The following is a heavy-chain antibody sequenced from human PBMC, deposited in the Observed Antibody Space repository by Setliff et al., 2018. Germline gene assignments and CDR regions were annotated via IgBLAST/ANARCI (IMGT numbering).Heavy chain of an antibody. D-gene: IGHD5-12*01. CDR1: GGSFSGYY. J-gene: IGHJ4*02. Sequence: SETPSLTCAVYGGSFSGYYWSWIRQPPGKGLEWIGEINHSGSTNYNPSLKSRVTISVDTSKNQFSLKLSSVTAADTAVYYCARGERRWLRFSLDYWGQGTLVTVSS. V-gene: IGHV4-34*01. CDR3: ARGERRWLRFSLDY. CDR2: INHSGST.